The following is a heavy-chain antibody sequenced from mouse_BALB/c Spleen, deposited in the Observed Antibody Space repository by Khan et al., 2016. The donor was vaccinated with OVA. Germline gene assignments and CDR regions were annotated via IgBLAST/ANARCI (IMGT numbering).Heavy chain of an antibody. J-gene: IGHJ3*01. Sequence: QVQLKQSGAELAKPGASVKMSCKASGYTFTTYWMHWIKQRPGQGLEWIGYINPSTDYTEYNQKFKDKATLTADKSSSTAYMQLSSLTSEDPAVYYCARHGTYDWFAYWGQGTLVTVSA. CDR2: INPSTDYT. CDR3: ARHGTYDWFAY. CDR1: GYTFTTYW. D-gene: IGHD2-14*01. V-gene: IGHV1-7*01.